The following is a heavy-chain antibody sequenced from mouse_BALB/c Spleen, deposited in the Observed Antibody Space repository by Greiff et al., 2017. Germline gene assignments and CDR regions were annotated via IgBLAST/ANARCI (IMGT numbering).Heavy chain of an antibody. J-gene: IGHJ4*01. CDR1: GFTFSSFG. V-gene: IGHV5-17*02. D-gene: IGHD2-4*01. CDR2: ISSGSSTI. CDR3: TRSDMITNYAMDY. Sequence: EVHLVESGGGLVQPGGSRKLSCAASGFTFSSFGMHWVRQAPEKGLEWVAYISSGSSTIYYADTVKGRFTISRDNPKNTLFLQMTSLRSEDTAMYDCTRSDMITNYAMDYWGQGTSVTVSS.